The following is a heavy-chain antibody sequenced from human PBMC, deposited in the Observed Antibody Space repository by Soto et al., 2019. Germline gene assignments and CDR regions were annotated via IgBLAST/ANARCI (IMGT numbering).Heavy chain of an antibody. D-gene: IGHD2-15*01. CDR1: GDSVSSSGVA. Sequence: SQTISLTCGISGDSVSSSGVAWNWIRQSPSRGLEWLGRTYFASRWFSEYAESVRSRITIDPDTSKNQLSLHVNSVTPEDTGVYYCARGRHSAFDYWGRGTLVTVS. J-gene: IGHJ4*01. CDR3: ARGRHSAFDY. V-gene: IGHV6-1*01. CDR2: TYFASRWFS.